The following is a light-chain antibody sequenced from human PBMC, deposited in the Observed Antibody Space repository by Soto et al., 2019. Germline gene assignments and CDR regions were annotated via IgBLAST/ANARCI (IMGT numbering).Light chain of an antibody. CDR2: EAA. CDR3: QPSYGSPPFT. CDR1: PDVSSY. Sequence: DIQLTQSPSPLSASVGDRVYITCRTSPDVSSYLNLYQAKPGKAPKLLVYEAATLESGVPYRFSGSVSGTDFTLTLSSLQPEDSATYYCQPSYGSPPFTVGPGTRVYI. J-gene: IGKJ3*01. V-gene: IGKV1-39*01.